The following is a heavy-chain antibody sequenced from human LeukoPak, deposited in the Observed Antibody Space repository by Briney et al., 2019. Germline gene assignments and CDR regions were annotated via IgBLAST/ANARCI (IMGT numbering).Heavy chain of an antibody. CDR2: IRYDGSNK. CDR3: AKCITGTTGGFQFDY. V-gene: IGHV3-30*02. J-gene: IGHJ4*02. CDR1: RFTFSSYG. D-gene: IGHD1-7*01. Sequence: PGGSLRLSCAASRFTFSSYGMHWVRQAPGKGLEWVAFIRYDGSNKYYADSVKGRFTISRDNSKNTLYLQMNSLRAEDTAVYYCAKCITGTTGGFQFDYWGQGTLVTVSS.